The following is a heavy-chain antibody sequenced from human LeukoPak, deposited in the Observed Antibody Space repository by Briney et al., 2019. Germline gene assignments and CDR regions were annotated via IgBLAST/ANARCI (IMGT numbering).Heavy chain of an antibody. J-gene: IGHJ4*02. Sequence: PGGSLRLSCAASGFTFSIYAMSWFRQAPGKGLEWVSGTSGGGGSTYYADSVKGRFTSTRDNSKNTLYLQMNSLRAEDTAVYYCAKAGSSQGYFDSWGQGTLVTVSS. CDR1: GFTFSIYA. V-gene: IGHV3-23*01. D-gene: IGHD2-15*01. CDR2: TSGGGGST. CDR3: AKAGSSQGYFDS.